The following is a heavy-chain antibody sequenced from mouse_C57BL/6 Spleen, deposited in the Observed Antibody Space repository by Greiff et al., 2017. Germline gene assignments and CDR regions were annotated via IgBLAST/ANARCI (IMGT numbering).Heavy chain of an antibody. V-gene: IGHV1-9*01. D-gene: IGHD1-1*01. Sequence: QVQLKQSGAELMKPGASVKLSCKATGYTFTGYWIEWVKQRPGHGLEWIGEILPGSGSTNYNEKFKGKATFTADTSSNTAYMQLSSLTTKDSAIYYCARFHYYGSSGDYWGQGTTLTVSS. J-gene: IGHJ2*01. CDR2: ILPGSGST. CDR1: GYTFTGYW. CDR3: ARFHYYGSSGDY.